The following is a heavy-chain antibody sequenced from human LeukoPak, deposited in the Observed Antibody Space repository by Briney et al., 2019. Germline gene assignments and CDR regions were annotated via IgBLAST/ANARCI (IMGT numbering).Heavy chain of an antibody. CDR3: ARWGCGSSCLAPSLDYYYYYMDV. D-gene: IGHD6-6*01. J-gene: IGHJ6*03. V-gene: IGHV4-34*01. CDR1: GGSFSGFS. Sequence: SETLSLTCSVYGGSFSGFSWSWIRQPPGKGLEWIGEINHSGSTNYHASLKSRVTISVDTSKNQFSLKLSSVTAADTAVYYCARWGCGSSCLAPSLDYYYYYMDVWGKGTTVTVSS. CDR2: INHSGST.